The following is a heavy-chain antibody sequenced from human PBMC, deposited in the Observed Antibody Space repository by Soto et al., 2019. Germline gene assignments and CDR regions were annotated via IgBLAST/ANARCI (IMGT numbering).Heavy chain of an antibody. D-gene: IGHD3-10*01. CDR3: AREVSSFGSNHFDS. CDR1: GTSIRGYY. Sequence: SETLSLTCSVSGTSIRGYYWTWIRQPPGKGLEWIGYIYFTGTTKYNLSLKSRVTISVDTYKNQFYLRLNSVTAADTAVYYCAREVSSFGSNHFDSWGQGALVTVSS. V-gene: IGHV4-59*01. CDR2: IYFTGTT. J-gene: IGHJ4*02.